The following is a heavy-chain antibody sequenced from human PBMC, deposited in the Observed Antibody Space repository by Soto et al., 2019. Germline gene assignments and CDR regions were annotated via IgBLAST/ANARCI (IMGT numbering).Heavy chain of an antibody. CDR3: AGERETSSWFLSGFEY. V-gene: IGHV3-30-3*01. CDR2: ISDDGSKK. J-gene: IGHJ4*02. D-gene: IGHD6-19*01. CDR1: GLTFIRHA. Sequence: QVQLVESGGGVVQPGRSLRLSCAASGLTFIRHAMYWVRQVPGKGLEWVAAISDDGSKKHYVDSVKGRFSISRDKTRNTVFLQMNSLRAEDTAVYFCAGERETSSWFLSGFEYWGQGTLFTVSS.